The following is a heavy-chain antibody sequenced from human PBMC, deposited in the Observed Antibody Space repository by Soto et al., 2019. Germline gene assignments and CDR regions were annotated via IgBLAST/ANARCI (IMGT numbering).Heavy chain of an antibody. V-gene: IGHV1-69*06. D-gene: IGHD5-18*01. Sequence: VASVKVSCKASGGTSSSYAISWVRQAPGQGLEWMGGIIPIFGTANYAQKFQGRVTITADKSTSTAYMELSSLRSEDTAVYYCARDAPLGGYSYGYGFGWFDPWGQGTLVTVSS. J-gene: IGHJ5*02. CDR1: GGTSSSYA. CDR3: ARDAPLGGYSYGYGFGWFDP. CDR2: IIPIFGTA.